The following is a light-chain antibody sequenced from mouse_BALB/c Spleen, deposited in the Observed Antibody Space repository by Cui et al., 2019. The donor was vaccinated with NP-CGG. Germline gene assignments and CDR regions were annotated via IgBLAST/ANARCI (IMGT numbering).Light chain of an antibody. CDR1: SSVSY. Sequence: QILLTQSPATMSASPGEKVTMTCSASSSVSYMHWYQQKPGSSPNPWIYDTSNLASGFPARFSGSGSGTSYSLIISSMEAEDAATYYCHQRSSYTFGAGTKLGLK. CDR3: HQRSSYT. CDR2: DTS. V-gene: IGKV4-69*01. J-gene: IGKJ5*01.